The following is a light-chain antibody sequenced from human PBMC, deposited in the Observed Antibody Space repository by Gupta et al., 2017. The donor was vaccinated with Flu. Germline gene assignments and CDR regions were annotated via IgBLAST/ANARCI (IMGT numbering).Light chain of an antibody. J-gene: IGKJ1*01. CDR2: WAS. CDR1: QNVLYISNNKNY. CDR3: QQYDTTPWT. Sequence: SLGERATINCKSSQNVLYISNNKNYLAWYQQKPGQPPRLLISWASTRESGVPDRFSGSGSETDFTLTISSLQAEDVAVYYCQQYDTTPWTFGQGTSVEIK. V-gene: IGKV4-1*01.